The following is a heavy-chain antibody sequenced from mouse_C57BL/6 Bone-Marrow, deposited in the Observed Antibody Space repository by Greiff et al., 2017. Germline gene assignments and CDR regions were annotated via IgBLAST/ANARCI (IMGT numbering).Heavy chain of an antibody. CDR2: IKPNYGTT. CDR3: ARRGYYGSSLHWYFDV. Sequence: EVQLQQSGPELVKPGASVKISCKASGYSFTDYNMNWVKQSNGKSLEWIGVIKPNYGTTSYNQKFKGKATLTVDQSSSTAYMQLNSLTSEDSAVYYCARRGYYGSSLHWYFDVWGTGTTVTVSS. J-gene: IGHJ1*03. V-gene: IGHV1-39*01. CDR1: GYSFTDYN. D-gene: IGHD1-1*01.